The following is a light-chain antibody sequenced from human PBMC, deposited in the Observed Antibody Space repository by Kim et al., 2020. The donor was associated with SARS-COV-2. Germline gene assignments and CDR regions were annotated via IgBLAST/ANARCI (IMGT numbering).Light chain of an antibody. CDR2: GAS. CDR3: QQYGSSPWT. CDR1: QSVSSSY. V-gene: IGKV3-20*01. Sequence: STEERATRSCRASQSVSSSYLAWYQQKPGQAPRLLIYGASSRATGIPDRFSGSGSGTDFTLTISRLEPEDFAVYYCQQYGSSPWTFGQGTKVDIK. J-gene: IGKJ1*01.